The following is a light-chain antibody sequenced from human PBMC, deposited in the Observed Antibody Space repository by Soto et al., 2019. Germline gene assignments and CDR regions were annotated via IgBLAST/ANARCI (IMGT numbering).Light chain of an antibody. CDR3: QQYGRSPPIT. V-gene: IGKV3-20*01. J-gene: IGKJ5*01. CDR2: GAS. Sequence: ESVLTQSLGALSLSPGERATLSCRASQSVSSSSLAWYRQRPGQAPSLLIYGASRRATGIPDRFSGSGSGTDFTLIISRLEPEDGAVYYCQQYGRSPPITFGQGTRLEIK. CDR1: QSVSSSS.